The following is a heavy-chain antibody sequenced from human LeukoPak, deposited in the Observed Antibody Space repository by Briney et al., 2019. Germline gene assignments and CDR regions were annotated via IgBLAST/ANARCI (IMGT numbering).Heavy chain of an antibody. CDR1: GFTFSSYS. CDR3: ARDVAY. V-gene: IGHV3-48*01. CDR2: ISSSSSTI. Sequence: GGSLTLSCAASGFTFSSYSMNWVRQAPGKGLEWVSYISSSSSTIYYADSVKGRFTISRNNAKNSLYLQMNSRRAEDTAVYYCARDVAYWGQGTLVTVSS. J-gene: IGHJ4*02. D-gene: IGHD5-12*01.